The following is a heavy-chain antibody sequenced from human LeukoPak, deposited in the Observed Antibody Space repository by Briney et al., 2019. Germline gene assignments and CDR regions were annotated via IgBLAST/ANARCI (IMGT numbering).Heavy chain of an antibody. V-gene: IGHV4-34*01. D-gene: IGHD3-10*01. CDR2: INHSGST. J-gene: IGHJ6*03. CDR1: GGSFSGYY. CDR3: ARKGSGSYYHYYYYYMDV. Sequence: PSETLSLTCAVYGGSFSGYYWSWIRQPPGKGLEWDGEINHSGSTNYNPSLKSRVTISVDTSKNHFSLKLSSVTAADTAVYYCARKGSGSYYHYYYYYMDVWGKGTTVTISS.